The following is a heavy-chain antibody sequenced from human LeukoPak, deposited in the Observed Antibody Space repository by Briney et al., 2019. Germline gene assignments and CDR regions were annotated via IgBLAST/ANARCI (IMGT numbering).Heavy chain of an antibody. CDR3: ARDAGYCSGGSCYSGWDFDY. D-gene: IGHD2-15*01. Sequence: PSETLSLTCTVSGGSISSSSYYWGWIRQPPGNGLERIGSIYYSGSTYYNPSLKSRVTISVDTSKNQFSLKLSSVTAADTAVYYCARDAGYCSGGSCYSGWDFDYWGQGTLVTVSS. CDR1: GGSISSSSYY. CDR2: IYYSGST. V-gene: IGHV4-39*07. J-gene: IGHJ4*02.